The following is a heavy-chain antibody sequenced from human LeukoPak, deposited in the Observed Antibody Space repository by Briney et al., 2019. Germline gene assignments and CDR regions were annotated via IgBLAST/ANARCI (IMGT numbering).Heavy chain of an antibody. CDR1: GDSVSSNSAA. Sequence: SQTLSLTCAISGDSVSSNSAAWNWIRQSPSRGLEWLGRTYYRSKWYNDYAVSVKSRITINPDTSKNQFSLQLNSVTPEDTAVYYCAMRGDILVIPATYMFDYWGQGTLVTVSS. V-gene: IGHV6-1*01. J-gene: IGHJ4*02. CDR3: AMRGDILVIPATYMFDY. D-gene: IGHD2-2*01. CDR2: TYYRSKWYN.